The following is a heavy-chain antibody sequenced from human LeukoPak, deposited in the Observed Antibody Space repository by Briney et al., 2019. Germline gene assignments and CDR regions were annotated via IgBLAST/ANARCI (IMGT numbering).Heavy chain of an antibody. CDR3: AGSYYYDSSGYYCEFCDAFDI. J-gene: IGHJ3*02. V-gene: IGHV3-33*01. Sequence: PGRSLRLFCAPSGFTFNSYGMHWVRQAPGKGLEWVAVIWYDGSNKYYADSVKGRFTISRDNSKNTLYLQMNSLRAEDTAVYYCAGSYYYDSSGYYCEFCDAFDIWGQGTMVTVSS. D-gene: IGHD3-22*01. CDR2: IWYDGSNK. CDR1: GFTFNSYG.